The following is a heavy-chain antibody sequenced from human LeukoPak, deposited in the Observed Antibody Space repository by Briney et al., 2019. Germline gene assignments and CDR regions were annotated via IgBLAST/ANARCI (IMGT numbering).Heavy chain of an antibody. J-gene: IGHJ4*02. D-gene: IGHD1-26*01. CDR2: MNPNSGNT. Sequence: ASVKVSCKASGYTFTSYDINWVRQATGQGLEWMGWMNPNSGNTGYAQKFQGRVTMTRNTSISTAYMELSSLRSEDTAVYYCGGGHRGSYQFDYGGQGTLVTVSS. V-gene: IGHV1-8*01. CDR3: GGGHRGSYQFDY. CDR1: GYTFTSYD.